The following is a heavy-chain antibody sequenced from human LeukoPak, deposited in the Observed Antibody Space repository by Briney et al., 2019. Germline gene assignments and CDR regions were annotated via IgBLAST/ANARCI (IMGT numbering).Heavy chain of an antibody. V-gene: IGHV3-21*01. J-gene: IGHJ4*02. D-gene: IGHD2-21*02. CDR2: ISSSSEFI. Sequence: GGSLRLSCAASEFTFSSYSMNWVRQAPGKGLEWVSSISSSSEFIYYADSVKGRFTISRDNSKNTLYLQMNSLRAEDTAVYYCARSLIVVVTAITEPFDYWGQGTLVTVSS. CDR1: EFTFSSYS. CDR3: ARSLIVVVTAITEPFDY.